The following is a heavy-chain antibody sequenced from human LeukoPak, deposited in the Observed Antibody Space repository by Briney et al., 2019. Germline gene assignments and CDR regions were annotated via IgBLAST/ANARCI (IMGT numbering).Heavy chain of an antibody. Sequence: GGTLRLSCAASGFTFTHYGMNWVRQAPGKGLEWVSGLTSSGASTYYADSVKGRFTISRDNSKDTLYLQMNSLRAEDTAVYYCAKCSGWFVRGKDYYYYYMDVWGKGTTVTVSS. CDR3: AKCSGWFVRGKDYYYYYMDV. V-gene: IGHV3-23*01. CDR2: LTSSGAST. D-gene: IGHD6-19*01. CDR1: GFTFTHYG. J-gene: IGHJ6*03.